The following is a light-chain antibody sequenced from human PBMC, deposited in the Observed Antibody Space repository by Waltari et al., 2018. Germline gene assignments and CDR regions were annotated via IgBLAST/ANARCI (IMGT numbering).Light chain of an antibody. CDR1: QGLSSSS. J-gene: IGKJ4*01. CDR3: QHYSSSVT. V-gene: IGKV3-20*01. Sequence: EIVLTQSPGTLSLSPGERATLSCRASQGLSSSSLAWYQQKSGQAPRLLIYGASSRATGIPDRFSGSGSGTDFTLTISRLEPEDFVVYYCQHYSSSVTFGGGTKVEIK. CDR2: GAS.